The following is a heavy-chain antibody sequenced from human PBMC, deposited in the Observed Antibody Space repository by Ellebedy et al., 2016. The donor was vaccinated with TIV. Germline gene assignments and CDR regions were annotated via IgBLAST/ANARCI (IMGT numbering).Heavy chain of an antibody. Sequence: GGSLRLSCAVSGFSFSSYWMTWVRQAPGKGLEWVANINQDAGEKYYVDSVKGRFTISRDNAKNSLYMQMNSLRAEDTAMYYCATDGSYGDYRSPTHAFEIWGQGTMVTVSS. V-gene: IGHV3-7*01. CDR3: ATDGSYGDYRSPTHAFEI. CDR2: INQDAGEK. CDR1: GFSFSSYW. D-gene: IGHD4-17*01. J-gene: IGHJ3*02.